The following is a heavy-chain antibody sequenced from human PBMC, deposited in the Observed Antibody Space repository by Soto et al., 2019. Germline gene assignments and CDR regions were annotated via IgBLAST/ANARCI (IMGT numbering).Heavy chain of an antibody. J-gene: IGHJ4*02. Sequence: SETLSLTCAVYGGSFSGYYWSWIRQPPGKGLEWIGEINHSGSTNYNPSLKSRVTISVDTSKNQFSLKLSSVTAADTAVYYCGGRHRYVWGSYRPETHFDYWGQGTLVTVSS. D-gene: IGHD3-16*02. V-gene: IGHV4-34*01. CDR2: INHSGST. CDR3: GGRHRYVWGSYRPETHFDY. CDR1: GGSFSGYY.